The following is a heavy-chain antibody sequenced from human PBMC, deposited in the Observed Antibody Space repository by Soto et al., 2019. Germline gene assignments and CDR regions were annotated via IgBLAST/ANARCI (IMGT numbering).Heavy chain of an antibody. CDR2: ISSSSSYI. D-gene: IGHD3-22*01. V-gene: IGHV3-21*01. CDR3: ARDLGYYDSSGYDY. CDR1: GFTFRSYS. Sequence: GGSLRLSCAASGFTFRSYSMNWVRQAPGKGLEWVSSISSSSSYIYYADSVKGRVAIARDNAKNSLYLQMNSLRAEDTAVYYCARDLGYYDSSGYDYWGQGTLVTVSS. J-gene: IGHJ4*02.